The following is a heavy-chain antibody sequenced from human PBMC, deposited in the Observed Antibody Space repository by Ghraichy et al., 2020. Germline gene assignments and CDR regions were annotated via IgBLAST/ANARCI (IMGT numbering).Heavy chain of an antibody. CDR2: IDSSGRST. J-gene: IGHJ4*02. CDR3: ASGGTMIGVVRYFDY. CDR1: GFTFSSYA. V-gene: IGHV3-23*01. D-gene: IGHD3-22*01. Sequence: LSLTCAASGFTFSSYAMSWVRQAPGKGLEWVSGIDSSGRSTYHADSVKGRFTISRDNSKNTLYLQMNSLRAEDTAVYYCASGGTMIGVVRYFDYWGQGTLVTASS.